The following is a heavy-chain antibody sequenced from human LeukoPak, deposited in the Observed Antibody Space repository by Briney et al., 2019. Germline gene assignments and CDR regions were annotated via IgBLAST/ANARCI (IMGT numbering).Heavy chain of an antibody. J-gene: IGHJ4*02. CDR1: GFTFSSYA. Sequence: PGGSLRLSCAASGFTFSSYAMHWVRQAPGKGLEWVAVISYDGSNKYYADSVKGRFTISRDNSKNTLYLQMNSLRAEDTAVYYCARSTYYYGSGSYSFFDYWGQGTLVTVSS. V-gene: IGHV3-30-3*02. D-gene: IGHD3-10*01. CDR2: ISYDGSNK. CDR3: ARSTYYYGSGSYSFFDY.